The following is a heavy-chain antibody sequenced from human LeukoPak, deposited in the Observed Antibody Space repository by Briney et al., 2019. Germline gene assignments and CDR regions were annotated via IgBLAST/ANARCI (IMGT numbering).Heavy chain of an antibody. J-gene: IGHJ4*02. CDR3: VKYGGDLGVAFDC. CDR2: INSNGGST. Sequence: GGTLRLSCAASGFTFSSYAMNWVRQAPGKGLEWVSAINSNGGSTYYADSVKGRFTISRDNAKNSLYLQMNSLRAEDTAVYYCVKYGGDLGVAFDCWGQGTLVTVSS. D-gene: IGHD2-21*01. V-gene: IGHV3-23*01. CDR1: GFTFSSYA.